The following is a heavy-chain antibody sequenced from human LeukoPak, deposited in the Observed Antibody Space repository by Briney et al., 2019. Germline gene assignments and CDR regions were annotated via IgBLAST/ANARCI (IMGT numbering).Heavy chain of an antibody. J-gene: IGHJ3*02. CDR1: GFTFSSYS. Sequence: PGGSLRLSCAASGFTFSSYSMNWVRQAPGKGLEWVSSISSSSSYIYYADSVKGRFTISRDNAKNSLYLQMNSLRAEDTAVYYCAKDTGRITITVPKDAFDIWGQGTVVTVSS. CDR2: ISSSSSYI. V-gene: IGHV3-21*04. CDR3: AKDTGRITITVPKDAFDI. D-gene: IGHD1-20*01.